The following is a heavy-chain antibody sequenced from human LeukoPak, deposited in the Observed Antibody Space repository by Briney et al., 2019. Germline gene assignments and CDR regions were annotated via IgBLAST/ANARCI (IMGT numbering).Heavy chain of an antibody. CDR1: GSSFSNYE. V-gene: IGHV3-48*03. CDR3: AKVSGLGWHFDY. CDR2: ITTSGSLI. J-gene: IGHJ4*02. D-gene: IGHD1-26*01. Sequence: GGSLRLSCAASGSSFSNYEMNWVRQAPGKGLEWVSFITTSGSLIYYADSVKGRFTISRDNAKNSLFLHMNSLRAEDTAAYYCAKVSGLGWHFDYWGQGTLVTVSS.